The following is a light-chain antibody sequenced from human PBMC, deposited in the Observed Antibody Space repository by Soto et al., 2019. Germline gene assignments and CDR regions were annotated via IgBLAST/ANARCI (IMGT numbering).Light chain of an antibody. Sequence: DIHVTQSPSSVSASVGYIVTITCRASQGISNYLAWYQQKPGKAPKLLIYLTSSLQSGVPSRLRGSGYGTDLTIIISSMQNEDFETYYCQQAKSFTWTLGHGTKVDIK. CDR2: LTS. CDR1: QGISNY. CDR3: QQAKSFTWT. V-gene: IGKV1-12*01. J-gene: IGKJ1*01.